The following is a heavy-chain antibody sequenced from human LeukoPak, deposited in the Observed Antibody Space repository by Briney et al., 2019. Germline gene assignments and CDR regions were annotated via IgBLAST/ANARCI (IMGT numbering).Heavy chain of an antibody. D-gene: IGHD3-9*01. V-gene: IGHV4-30-4*01. CDR1: GGSISSGDYY. CDR3: ASGLRYFDWLLYGGFDP. CDR2: IYYSGST. J-gene: IGHJ5*02. Sequence: PSETLSLTCTVSGGSISSGDYYWSWIRQPPGKGLEWIGYIYYSGSTYYNPSLKSRVTISVDTSKSQFSLKLSSVTAADTAVYYCASGLRYFDWLLYGGFDPWGQGTLVTVSS.